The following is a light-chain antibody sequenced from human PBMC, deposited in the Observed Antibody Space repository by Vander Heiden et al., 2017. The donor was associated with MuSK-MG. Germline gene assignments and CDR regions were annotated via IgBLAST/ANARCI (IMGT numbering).Light chain of an antibody. CDR3: QQSDSTPLT. CDR2: AAS. CDR1: QSNSSY. J-gene: IGKJ2*01. V-gene: IGKV1-39*01. Sequence: IQMTPSPSSLSASVGDRVTITCRASQSNSSYLKGYQQKPGKATKLLIYAASSWQSGVPSRFSGSGSGTDFTLTISSLQPEYCATYYCQQSDSTPLTFGQGTKLEIK.